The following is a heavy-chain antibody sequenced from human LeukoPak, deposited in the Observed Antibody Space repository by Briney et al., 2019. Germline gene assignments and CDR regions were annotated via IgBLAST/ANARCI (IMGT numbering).Heavy chain of an antibody. CDR2: IYTSGST. J-gene: IGHJ3*02. D-gene: IGHD3-10*01. Sequence: SETLSLTCTVSGGSISSSSYYWGWIRQPAGKGLEWIGRIYTSGSTNYNPSLKSRVTMSVDTSKNQFSLKLSSVTAADTAVYYCARDAPYYAFDIWGQGTMVTVSS. CDR1: GGSISSSSYY. V-gene: IGHV4-61*02. CDR3: ARDAPYYAFDI.